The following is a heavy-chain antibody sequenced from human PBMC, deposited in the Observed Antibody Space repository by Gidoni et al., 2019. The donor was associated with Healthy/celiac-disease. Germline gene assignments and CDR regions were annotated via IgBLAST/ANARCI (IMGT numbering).Heavy chain of an antibody. D-gene: IGHD3-3*01. CDR1: GGTFSSYA. CDR2: IIPIFGTA. Sequence: QVQLVQSGAAVKKPGSSVKVSCTASGGTFSSYAISWVRQAPGQGLEWMGGIIPIFGTANYAQKFQGRVTITADESTSTAYMELSSLRSEDTAVYYCARDQGRITIFGVVKYNWFDPWGQGTLVTVSS. CDR3: ARDQGRITIFGVVKYNWFDP. V-gene: IGHV1-69*01. J-gene: IGHJ5*02.